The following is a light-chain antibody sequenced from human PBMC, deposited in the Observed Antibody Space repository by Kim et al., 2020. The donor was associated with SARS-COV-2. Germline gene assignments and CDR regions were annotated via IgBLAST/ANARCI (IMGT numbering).Light chain of an antibody. CDR1: QSLLHINGNNY. Sequence: IVMTQSPLSLSVTPGEAASISCRSSQSLLHINGNNYLDWYLQKPGQSPQLLIYLGSNRASGVPDRFSGSGSGTDFTLKISRVEDEDVGVYYCMQALQTLRSFGQGTKLEI. V-gene: IGKV2-28*01. CDR2: LGS. CDR3: MQALQTLRS. J-gene: IGKJ2*03.